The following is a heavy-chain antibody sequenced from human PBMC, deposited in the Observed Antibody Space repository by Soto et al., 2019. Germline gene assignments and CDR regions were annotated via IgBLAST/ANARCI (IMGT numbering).Heavy chain of an antibody. CDR1: GGSISSFY. V-gene: IGHV4-4*07. CDR2: IYTSGST. CDR3: ARSRNSHGYWFDP. Sequence: SEPRSLTLTVSGGSISSFYWSWIRQPAGKGLEWIGRIYTSGSTNYNPALKSRVTMSVDTSKNQFSLKLSSVTAADTAVSYCARSRNSHGYWFDPWGQGTLVTVSS. J-gene: IGHJ5*01. D-gene: IGHD5-18*01.